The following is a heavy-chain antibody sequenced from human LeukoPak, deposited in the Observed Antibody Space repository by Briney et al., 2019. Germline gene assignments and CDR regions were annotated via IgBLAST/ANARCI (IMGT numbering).Heavy chain of an antibody. CDR2: IYYSGST. J-gene: IGHJ4*02. Sequence: SETLSLTCTVSDGSISSSNYYWAWIRQPPGKGLEWIGSIYYSGSTYYNPSLKSRVTISVDTSKNQFSLKLSSVTAADTAVYYCARQTYYYDSSGYYWGQGTLVTVSS. D-gene: IGHD3-22*01. CDR3: ARQTYYYDSSGYY. V-gene: IGHV4-39*07. CDR1: DGSISSSNYY.